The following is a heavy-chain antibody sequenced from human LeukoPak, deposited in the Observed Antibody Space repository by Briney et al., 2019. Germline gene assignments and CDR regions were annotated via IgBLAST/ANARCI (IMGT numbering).Heavy chain of an antibody. D-gene: IGHD6-19*01. J-gene: IGHJ4*02. V-gene: IGHV3-48*03. Sequence: GGSLRLSCAASGFTFSSYEMNWVRQAPGKGLEWVSYISSSGSTIYYADSVKGRFTISRDNAKNSLYLQMNSLRAEDTAFYYCARDPGDILVAGTFDYWGQGTLVTVSS. CDR2: ISSSGSTI. CDR1: GFTFSSYE. CDR3: ARDPGDILVAGTFDY.